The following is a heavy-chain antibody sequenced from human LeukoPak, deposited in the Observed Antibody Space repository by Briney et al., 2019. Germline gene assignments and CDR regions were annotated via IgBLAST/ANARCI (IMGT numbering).Heavy chain of an antibody. CDR3: ATKS. CDR2: ISDSGDST. CDR1: GFTFSSCG. J-gene: IGHJ5*02. V-gene: IGHV3-23*01. Sequence: GGSLRLSCAASGFTFSSCGMSWVRQAPGKGLEWVSAISDSGDSTYYADSVKGRFTISRDNSKNTLYLQMNSLRVEDTAVYYCATKSWGQGTLVTVSS.